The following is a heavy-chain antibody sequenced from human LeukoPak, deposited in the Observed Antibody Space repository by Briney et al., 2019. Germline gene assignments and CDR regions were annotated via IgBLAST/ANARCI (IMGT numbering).Heavy chain of an antibody. CDR2: ISGSGEST. Sequence: GETLRLSCAASKFTFSNNGMSWVRQAPGKGLEWVSAISGSGESTYYADSVKGRFTISRDNAKNSLYLQMNSLRAEDTAVYYCAELGITMIGGVWGKGTTVTISS. D-gene: IGHD3-10*02. V-gene: IGHV3-23*01. CDR3: AELGITMIGGV. J-gene: IGHJ6*04. CDR1: KFTFSNNG.